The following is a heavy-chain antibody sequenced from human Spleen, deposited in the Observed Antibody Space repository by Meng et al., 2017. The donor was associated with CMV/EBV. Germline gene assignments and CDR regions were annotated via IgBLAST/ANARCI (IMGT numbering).Heavy chain of an antibody. J-gene: IGHJ4*02. CDR3: ARQSERWLQFGY. D-gene: IGHD5-24*01. Sequence: CEASGYTFTGYYMHWVRQAPGQGLEWMGWINPKSGDTNYAQKFQGRVTMTRDTSISTAYMELSRLRSDDTAVYYCARQSERWLQFGYWGQGTLVTVSS. CDR1: GYTFTGYY. CDR2: INPKSGDT. V-gene: IGHV1-2*02.